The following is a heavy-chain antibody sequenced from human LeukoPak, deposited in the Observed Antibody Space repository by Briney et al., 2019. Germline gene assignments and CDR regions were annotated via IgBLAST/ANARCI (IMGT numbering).Heavy chain of an antibody. CDR3: TTEGTVVTPIAY. J-gene: IGHJ4*02. CDR2: IKSKTDGGTT. V-gene: IGHV3-15*01. D-gene: IGHD4-23*01. Sequence: AGGSLRLSCAASGFTFSNAWMSWVRQAPGKGLEWVGRIKSKTDGGTTDYAAPVKGRFTISRDDSKNTLYLQMNSLKTEDTAVYYCTTEGTVVTPIAYWGQGNLVTVSS. CDR1: GFTFSNAW.